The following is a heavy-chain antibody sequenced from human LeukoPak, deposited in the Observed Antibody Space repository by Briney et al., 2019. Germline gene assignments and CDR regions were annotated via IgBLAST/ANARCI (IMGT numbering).Heavy chain of an antibody. D-gene: IGHD7-27*01. CDR1: GYTFTDYY. CDR2: INPSAGST. CDR3: ARERDNSGPFDY. Sequence: ASVKDSCKASGYTFTDYYLHWVRQAPGQGLEWMGIINPSAGSTKYAQKFQGRVTMTRDTSTGTVYMDVSSLRSEDTAVYYCARERDNSGPFDYWGQGTLVTVSS. J-gene: IGHJ4*02. V-gene: IGHV1-46*01.